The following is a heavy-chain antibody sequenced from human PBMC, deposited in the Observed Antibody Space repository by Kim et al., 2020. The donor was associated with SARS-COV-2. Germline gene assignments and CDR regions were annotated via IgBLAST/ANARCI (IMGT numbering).Heavy chain of an antibody. Sequence: SLKSRVTISVDTSKNQFSLKLSSVTAADTAVYYCARDTPPQSRHYYGMDVWGQGTTVTVSS. D-gene: IGHD2-2*01. CDR3: ARDTPPQSRHYYGMDV. V-gene: IGHV4-31*02. J-gene: IGHJ6*02.